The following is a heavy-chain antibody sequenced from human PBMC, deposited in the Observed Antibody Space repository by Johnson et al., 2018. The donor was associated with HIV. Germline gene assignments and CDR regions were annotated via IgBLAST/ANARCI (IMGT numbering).Heavy chain of an antibody. Sequence: MQLVESGGGLVQPGGSLRLSCAASGFTVSTNYMSWIRQAPGKGLEWVSVIYSGDTTYYADSVKGRFTISRDNSKNTLYLQMNSLRAEDTAVYYCAKDRMYDYGDYGGAFDIWGQGTMVTVSS. CDR2: IYSGDTT. V-gene: IGHV3-66*01. D-gene: IGHD4-17*01. CDR3: AKDRMYDYGDYGGAFDI. J-gene: IGHJ3*02. CDR1: GFTVSTNY.